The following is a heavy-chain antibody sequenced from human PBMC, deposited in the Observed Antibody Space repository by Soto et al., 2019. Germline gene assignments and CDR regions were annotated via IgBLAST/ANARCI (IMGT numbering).Heavy chain of an antibody. CDR1: GFTVNSNY. CDR2: IYSGGST. CDR3: ARARLPDY. Sequence: PGGCLRRSCAASGFTVNSNYMSWVRQAPGKGLEWVSIIYSGGSTYYADSVKGRFTISRDNSKNTLYLQMNNLRAEDTAVYYCARARLPDYWGQGTLVTVSS. J-gene: IGHJ4*02. V-gene: IGHV3-53*01.